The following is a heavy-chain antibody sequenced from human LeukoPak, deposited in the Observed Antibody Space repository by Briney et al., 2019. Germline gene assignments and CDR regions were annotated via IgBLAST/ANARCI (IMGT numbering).Heavy chain of an antibody. V-gene: IGHV4-4*07. Sequence: PSETLSLTCTVSGGSISSYYWSWIRQPAGKGLEWIGRIYSTGSTNYNPSLKSRVTMSVDTSKNQFSLRPRSVTAADTAVYYCARQIASASTAGFDFWGQGALVTVSS. CDR3: ARQIASASTAGFDF. CDR1: GGSISSYY. CDR2: IYSTGST. J-gene: IGHJ4*02. D-gene: IGHD6-13*01.